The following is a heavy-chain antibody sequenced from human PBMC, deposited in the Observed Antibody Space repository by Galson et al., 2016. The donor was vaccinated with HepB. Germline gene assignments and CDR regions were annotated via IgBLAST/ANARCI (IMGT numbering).Heavy chain of an antibody. CDR1: GFTFSYYG. V-gene: IGHV3-30*18. J-gene: IGHJ5*02. Sequence: SLRLSCAASGFTFSYYGMHWVRQAPGKGLEWVTIISHDGGLKFYADSVKGRFTISRDNNKNTLYLQMNSLTIDDTGVYYCAKADAAEGTNWFDPWGQGTLVTVSS. CDR3: AKADAAEGTNWFDP. D-gene: IGHD6-13*01. CDR2: ISHDGGLK.